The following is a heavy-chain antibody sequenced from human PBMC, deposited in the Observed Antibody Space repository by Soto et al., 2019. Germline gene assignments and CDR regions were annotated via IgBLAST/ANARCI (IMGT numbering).Heavy chain of an antibody. D-gene: IGHD5-12*01. CDR3: ASTDIVSTIDGGHDAFDI. J-gene: IGHJ3*02. V-gene: IGHV5-51*01. CDR1: GYKFTNYW. Sequence: GESLKISCKGSGYKFTNYWIGWVRQMPGKGLEWMGVIYPGDSDTRYSPSFQGQVTISADKSISTAYLQWSSLKASDTAIYYCASTDIVSTIDGGHDAFDIWGQGTMVTVSS. CDR2: IYPGDSDT.